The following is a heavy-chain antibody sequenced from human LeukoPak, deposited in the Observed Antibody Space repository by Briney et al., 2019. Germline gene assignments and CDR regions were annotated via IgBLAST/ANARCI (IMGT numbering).Heavy chain of an antibody. D-gene: IGHD2-15*01. Sequence: GGSLRLSCAASGFTFSSYGMSWVRQAPGKALEWVSSISSSSSYIYYADSVKGRFTVSRDNAKNSLYLQMNSLRAEDTAVYYCASQRKDCSGGSCYYRGYFQHWGQGTLVTVSS. CDR1: GFTFSSYG. CDR2: ISSSSSYI. CDR3: ASQRKDCSGGSCYYRGYFQH. V-gene: IGHV3-21*01. J-gene: IGHJ1*01.